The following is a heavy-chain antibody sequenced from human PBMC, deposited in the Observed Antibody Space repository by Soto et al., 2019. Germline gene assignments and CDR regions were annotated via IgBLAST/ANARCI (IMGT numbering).Heavy chain of an antibody. J-gene: IGHJ4*02. CDR3: ARTRTDTSSSFDH. CDR2: VTHSGSS. CDR1: RDSISRGDYY. D-gene: IGHD6-6*01. V-gene: IGHV4-31*03. Sequence: QVQLQESGPGLVRPSQTLSLTCTVSRDSISRGDYYWSWIRQHAGKGLEWIGYVTHSGSSFYNPSLQSRVIISVDTSKNQFALKLTPVTAADTAVYYCARTRTDTSSSFDHWGQGTLVTGSS.